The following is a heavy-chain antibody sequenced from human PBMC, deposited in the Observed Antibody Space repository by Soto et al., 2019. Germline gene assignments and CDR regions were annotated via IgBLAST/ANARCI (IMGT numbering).Heavy chain of an antibody. V-gene: IGHV3-48*02. CDR2: ISSSSSTI. CDR1: GFPFSSYS. D-gene: IGHD4-17*01. Sequence: EVQLVESGGGLVQPGGSLRLSCAASGFPFSSYSMNWVRQAPGKGLEWVSYISSSSSTIYYADSVKGRFTISRDNDKNSLYLQMNSLRDEDTAVYYCASEYDYGDLNYYYYGMAVWGQGTTVTVSS. J-gene: IGHJ6*02. CDR3: ASEYDYGDLNYYYYGMAV.